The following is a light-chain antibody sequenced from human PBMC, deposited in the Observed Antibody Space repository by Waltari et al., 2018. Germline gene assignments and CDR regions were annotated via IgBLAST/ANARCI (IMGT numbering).Light chain of an antibody. Sequence: DIQLTQSPSSLSASVGYRVTSTCRASQGISSYLAWYQQKPGKAPKLLIYAASTLQSGVPSRFSGSGSGTEFTLTISSLQPEDFATYYCQQLNSYPRTFGPGTKVDIK. CDR2: AAS. V-gene: IGKV1-9*01. CDR3: QQLNSYPRT. CDR1: QGISSY. J-gene: IGKJ3*01.